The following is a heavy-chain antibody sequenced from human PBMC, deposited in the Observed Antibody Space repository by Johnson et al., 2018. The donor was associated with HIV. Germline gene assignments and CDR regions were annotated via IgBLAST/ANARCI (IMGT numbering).Heavy chain of an antibody. J-gene: IGHJ3*02. CDR2: IKQAGSEK. D-gene: IGHD5-24*01. Sequence: VQLVESGGGLVRPGGSLRLSCAASGFTFSSYAMHWVRQAPGKGLEWVANIKQAGSEKYYVDSVKGRFTISRDNAKNSLYLQMNSLRAEDTAVYYCARGVEMATIGGLDIWGQGTMVTVSS. CDR3: ARGVEMATIGGLDI. V-gene: IGHV3-7*03. CDR1: GFTFSSYA.